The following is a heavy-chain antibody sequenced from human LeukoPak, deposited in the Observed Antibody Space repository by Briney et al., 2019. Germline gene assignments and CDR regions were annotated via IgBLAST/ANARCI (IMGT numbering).Heavy chain of an antibody. J-gene: IGHJ6*02. CDR1: GGTFSSYA. V-gene: IGHV1-69*06. CDR3: ARVNRGQGVPPSMDV. CDR2: IIPIFGTA. Sequence: SVKVSCKASGGTFSSYAISWVRQAPGQGLEWMGGIIPIFGTANYAQNFQDRVTITADKSTSTAYMDLSSLRSEDTAVYFCARVNRGQGVPPSMDVWGQGTTVTVSS. D-gene: IGHD3-10*01.